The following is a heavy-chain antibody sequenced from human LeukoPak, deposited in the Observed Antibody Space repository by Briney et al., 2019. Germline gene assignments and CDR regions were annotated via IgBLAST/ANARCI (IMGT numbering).Heavy chain of an antibody. D-gene: IGHD1-26*01. Sequence: GGSLRLSCAASGFTFSNAWMSWVRQAPGKGLEWVGHIKSKTDGGTTDYAAPVKGRFTISRDDSKNTLYLQMNSLKTEDTAVYYYTTDSPAVGATVLWGQGTLVTVSS. CDR1: GFTFSNAW. J-gene: IGHJ4*02. CDR3: TTDSPAVGATVL. V-gene: IGHV3-15*01. CDR2: IKSKTDGGTT.